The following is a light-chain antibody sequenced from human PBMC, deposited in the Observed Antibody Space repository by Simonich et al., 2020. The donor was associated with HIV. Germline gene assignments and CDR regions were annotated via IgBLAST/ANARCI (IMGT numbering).Light chain of an antibody. CDR1: KLGDKY. J-gene: IGLJ2*01. CDR2: QDN. Sequence: SYELTQPSSVSVSPGQTTSITFSGDKLGDKYACWYQQKPGQSPVLVIYQDNKRPSGIPGRFSGSNSGNTATLTISGTQAMDEADYYCQAWDSSTVVFGGGTNLTVL. CDR3: QAWDSSTVV. V-gene: IGLV3-1*01.